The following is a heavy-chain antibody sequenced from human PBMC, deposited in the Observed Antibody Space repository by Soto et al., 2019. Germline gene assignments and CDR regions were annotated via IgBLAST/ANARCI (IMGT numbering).Heavy chain of an antibody. D-gene: IGHD4-4*01. CDR1: GFTFSNYA. CDR2: ISEDGGET. V-gene: IGHV3-7*04. J-gene: IGHJ4*02. Sequence: LRLSCAAPGFTFSNYAVTWVRQAPGKGLEWMANISEDGGETYYVDSVRGRFTISRDNAKNSLYLQMNSLRAEDTAVYYCARGTVSPGLDYWGQGTPVTVSS. CDR3: ARGTVSPGLDY.